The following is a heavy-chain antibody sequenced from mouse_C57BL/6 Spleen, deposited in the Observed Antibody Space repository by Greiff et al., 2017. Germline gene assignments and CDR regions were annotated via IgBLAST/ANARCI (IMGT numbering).Heavy chain of an antibody. CDR1: GFTFSDYY. J-gene: IGHJ2*01. D-gene: IGHD2-5*01. V-gene: IGHV5-12*01. CDR2: ISNGGGST. CDR3: ARGYSNLDY. Sequence: EVKLVESGGGLVQPGGSLKLSCAASGFTFSDYYMYWVRQTPEKRLEWVAYISNGGGSTYYPDTVKGRFTISRDNAKNTLYLQMSRLKSEDTAMYYCARGYSNLDYWGQGTTLTVSS.